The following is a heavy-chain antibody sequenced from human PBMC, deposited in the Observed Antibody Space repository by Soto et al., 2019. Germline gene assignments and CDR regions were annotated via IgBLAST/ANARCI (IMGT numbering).Heavy chain of an antibody. D-gene: IGHD2-15*01. V-gene: IGHV1-18*01. Sequence: QVQLVQSGAEVKKPGASVKVSCKASGYTFTSYGISWVRQAPGQGLEWMGWISAYNGNTNHAQKLQRIVTMTTDTSTSTAYTELRSLRTDESAVYYWARGLCSLTYGFDYWGQGTLVTVSS. CDR2: ISAYNGNT. CDR3: ARGLCSLTYGFDY. J-gene: IGHJ4*02. CDR1: GYTFTSYG.